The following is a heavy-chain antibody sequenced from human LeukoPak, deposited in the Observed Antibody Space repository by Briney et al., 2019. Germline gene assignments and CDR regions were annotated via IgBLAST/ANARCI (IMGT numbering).Heavy chain of an antibody. D-gene: IGHD6-19*01. CDR2: IYYSGST. J-gene: IGHJ4*02. CDR1: GGSISSYY. CDR3: ARDLEWLIFDY. Sequence: SETLSLTCTVSGGSISSYYWSWIRQPPGKGLEWIGYIYYSGSTNYNPSLKSRVTISVDTSKNQFSLKLSSVTAADTAVYYSARDLEWLIFDYWGQGTLVTVSS. V-gene: IGHV4-59*01.